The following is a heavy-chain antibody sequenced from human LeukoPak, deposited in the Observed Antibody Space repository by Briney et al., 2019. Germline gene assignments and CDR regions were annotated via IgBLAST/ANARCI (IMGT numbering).Heavy chain of an antibody. V-gene: IGHV1-2*02. CDR2: INPNSGGT. J-gene: IGHJ4*02. Sequence: GGSVKVSCKASGYTFTGYYMHWVRRAPGQGLEWMGWINPNSGGTNYAQKFQGRVTMTRDTSISTAYMELSRLRSDDTAVYYCARGFYDSSGYYYPIGYFDYWGQGTLVIVSS. D-gene: IGHD3-22*01. CDR3: ARGFYDSSGYYYPIGYFDY. CDR1: GYTFTGYY.